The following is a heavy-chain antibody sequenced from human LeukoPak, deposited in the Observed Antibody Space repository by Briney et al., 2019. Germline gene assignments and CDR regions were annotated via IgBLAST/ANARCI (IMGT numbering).Heavy chain of an antibody. CDR3: ARGFGYYDSSGFDY. D-gene: IGHD3-22*01. J-gene: IGHJ4*02. V-gene: IGHV4-4*07. Sequence: PSETLSLTCTVSGDSISNYYWSWIRQPAGKGLEWIGRIYTSGSTNYNPSLKSRVTMSVDTSKNQFSLKLSSVTAADTAVYYCARGFGYYDSSGFDYWGQGTLVTVSS. CDR2: IYTSGST. CDR1: GDSISNYY.